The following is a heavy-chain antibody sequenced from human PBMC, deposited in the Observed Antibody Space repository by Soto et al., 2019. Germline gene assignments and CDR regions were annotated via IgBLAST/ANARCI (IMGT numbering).Heavy chain of an antibody. CDR3: ARVNYYGSGSYEDFFYYYGLDV. D-gene: IGHD3-10*01. CDR1: GYTFSTYD. V-gene: IGHV1-8*01. J-gene: IGHJ6*02. Sequence: QVQLVQSGAEVKKPGASVKVSCKASGYTFSTYDINWVRQAPGQGLGWMGWMNPNSGDTGYAQKFLGRVTMTRDSSIRTVYMELSSLSSEDTAVYYRARVNYYGSGSYEDFFYYYGLDVWGQGTTVTVSS. CDR2: MNPNSGDT.